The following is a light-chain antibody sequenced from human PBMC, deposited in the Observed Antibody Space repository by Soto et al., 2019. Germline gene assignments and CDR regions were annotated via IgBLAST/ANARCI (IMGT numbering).Light chain of an antibody. CDR3: QQRSNWRGT. CDR1: QSINKY. J-gene: IGKJ4*01. CDR2: DAS. V-gene: IGKV3-11*01. Sequence: EIVLTQSPATLSFSPGERATLSCRASQSINKYLAWYQQKPGQAPRLLIYDASNRATCIPARFSGSGSGTDFTLTITSLEPEDFAVYYCQQRSNWRGTFGGGTKVDI.